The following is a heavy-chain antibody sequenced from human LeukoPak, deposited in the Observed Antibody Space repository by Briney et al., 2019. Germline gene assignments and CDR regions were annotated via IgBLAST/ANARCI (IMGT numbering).Heavy chain of an antibody. J-gene: IGHJ4*02. CDR1: TFIFSSYS. CDR2: ISSSSSYI. Sequence: GGSLRLSCAASTFIFSSYSMNWVRQAPGKGLEWVSSISSSSSYIYYADSVKGRFTISRDNAKNSLYLQMNSLRAEDTAVYYCAKVGSGSPSDYWGQGTLVTVSS. D-gene: IGHD3-10*01. CDR3: AKVGSGSPSDY. V-gene: IGHV3-21*04.